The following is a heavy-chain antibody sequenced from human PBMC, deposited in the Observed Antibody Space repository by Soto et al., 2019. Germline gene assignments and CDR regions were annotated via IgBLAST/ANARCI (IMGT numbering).Heavy chain of an antibody. V-gene: IGHV1-18*04. CDR3: ARGGYSSTWSNLLDRSGLDV. D-gene: IGHD6-13*01. Sequence: ASVKVSCKASGYTFTSYGISWVRQAPGQGLEWMGWISAYNGNTNYAQKLQGRVTMTTDTSTSTAYMELRRLRSDDTAVYYCARGGYSSTWSNLLDRSGLDVWGQGTTVTVSS. CDR2: ISAYNGNT. CDR1: GYTFTSYG. J-gene: IGHJ6*02.